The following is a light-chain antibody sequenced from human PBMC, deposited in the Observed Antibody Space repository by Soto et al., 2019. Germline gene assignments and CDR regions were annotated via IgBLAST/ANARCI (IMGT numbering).Light chain of an antibody. CDR1: QSVRGN. CDR2: GAS. V-gene: IGKV3-15*01. CDR3: QHYNNLWG. J-gene: IGKJ4*01. Sequence: EIVMTQSPATLSVSPGERVTLSCRASQSVRGNLAWYQQKPGQVPRVLIYGASTRAIGIPDRFSGSGSGTEFTLTISSLQSEDFAVYCCQHYNNLWGFGGGTKVEIK.